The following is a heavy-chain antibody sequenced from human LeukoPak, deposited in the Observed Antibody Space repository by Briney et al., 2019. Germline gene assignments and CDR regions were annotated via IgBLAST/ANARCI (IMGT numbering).Heavy chain of an antibody. D-gene: IGHD3-10*01. CDR3: ARAGVLLWFGEPRGYFDY. Sequence: PSETLSLTCTVSGGSISSSSYYWGWIRQPPGKGLEWIGSIYYSGSTYYNPSLKSRVTISVDTSKNQFSLKLSSVTAADTAVYYCARAGVLLWFGEPRGYFDYWGQGTLVTVSS. CDR1: GGSISSSSYY. CDR2: IYYSGST. V-gene: IGHV4-39*07. J-gene: IGHJ4*02.